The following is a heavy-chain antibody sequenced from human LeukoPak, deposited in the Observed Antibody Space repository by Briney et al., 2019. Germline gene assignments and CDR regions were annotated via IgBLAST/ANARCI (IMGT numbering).Heavy chain of an antibody. Sequence: ASVKVSCKASGYSFTSYGITWVREAPGQGPEWMGWISGSTGNTHYAQNVQGRVTMTTDTATSTAYMELRSLGSEDTAVYYCARGLIGYSSSWSSFDYWGQGTLVTVSS. CDR1: GYSFTSYG. J-gene: IGHJ4*02. V-gene: IGHV1-18*01. CDR3: ARGLIGYSSSWSSFDY. D-gene: IGHD6-13*01. CDR2: ISGSTGNT.